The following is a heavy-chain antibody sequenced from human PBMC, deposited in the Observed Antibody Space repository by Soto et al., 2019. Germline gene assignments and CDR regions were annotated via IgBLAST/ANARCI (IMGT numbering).Heavy chain of an antibody. CDR3: ARERDVVVPAAMMNYYYYYGMDV. D-gene: IGHD2-2*01. CDR1: GGSVSSGSNY. V-gene: IGHV4-61*01. CDR2: IYYSGST. J-gene: IGHJ6*02. Sequence: TLSLTCTVSGGSVSSGSNYWSWIRQPPGKGLEWIGYIYYSGSTNYNPSLKSRVTISVDTSKNQFSLKLSSVTAADTAVYYCARERDVVVPAAMMNYYYYYGMDVWGQGTTVTVSS.